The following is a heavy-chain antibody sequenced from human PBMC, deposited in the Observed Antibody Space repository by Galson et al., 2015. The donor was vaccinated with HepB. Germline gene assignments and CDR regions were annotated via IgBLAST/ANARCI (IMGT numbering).Heavy chain of an antibody. CDR2: ITYDGTNK. V-gene: IGHV3-30*04. Sequence: SLRLSCAASGFTFNSYAMHWVRQAPGKGLQWVAVITYDGTNKFYARSVEGRFTISRDNSGNTLFLHMSSLRPEDTALYYCVKGGGYSAIRGRGGFDSWGQGALVTVSS. J-gene: IGHJ4*02. D-gene: IGHD5-12*01. CDR3: VKGGGYSAIRGRGGFDS. CDR1: GFTFNSYA.